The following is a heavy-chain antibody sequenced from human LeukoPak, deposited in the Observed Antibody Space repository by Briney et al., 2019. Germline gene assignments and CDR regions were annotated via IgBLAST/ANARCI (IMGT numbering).Heavy chain of an antibody. CDR1: GGTFSSYA. V-gene: IGHV1-69*04. CDR2: IIPILGIA. D-gene: IGHD6-13*01. CDR3: ARDLYSSSRVTH. Sequence: GASVKVSCKASGGTFSSYAISWVRQAPGQGLEWMGRIIPILGIANYAQKFQGRVTITADKSTSTAYMELSSLRSEDTAVYYCARDLYSSSRVTHWGQGTLVTVSS. J-gene: IGHJ4*02.